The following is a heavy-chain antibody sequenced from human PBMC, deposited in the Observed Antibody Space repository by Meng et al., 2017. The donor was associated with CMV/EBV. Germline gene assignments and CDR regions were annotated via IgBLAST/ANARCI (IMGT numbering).Heavy chain of an antibody. V-gene: IGHV3-30*03. D-gene: IGHD1-26*01. Sequence: SCAASGFSFSSYGMHWVRQAPGKGLGWVAVVSYDGSNKYYADSVKGRFTISRDNSKNTLYLQMNSLRAEDTAVYYCARSGHHWYFDLWGRGTLVTVSS. CDR3: ARSGHHWYFDL. J-gene: IGHJ2*01. CDR2: VSYDGSNK. CDR1: GFSFSSYG.